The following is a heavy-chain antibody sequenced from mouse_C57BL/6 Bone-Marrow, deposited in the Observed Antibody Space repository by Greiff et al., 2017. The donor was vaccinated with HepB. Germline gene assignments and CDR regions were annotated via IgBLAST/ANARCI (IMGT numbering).Heavy chain of an antibody. V-gene: IGHV6-3*01. CDR3: TAGGKAYY. J-gene: IGHJ2*01. D-gene: IGHD2-1*01. CDR2: IRLKSDNYAT. CDR1: GFTFSNYW. Sequence: EVKLEESGGGLVQPGGSMKLSCVASGFTFSNYWMNWVRQSPEKGLEWVAQIRLKSDNYATHYAESVKGRFTISRDDSKSSVYLQMNNLRAEDTGIYYCTAGGKAYYWGQGTTLTVSS.